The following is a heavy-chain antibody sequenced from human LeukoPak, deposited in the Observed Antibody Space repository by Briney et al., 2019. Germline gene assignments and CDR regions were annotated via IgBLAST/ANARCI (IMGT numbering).Heavy chain of an antibody. Sequence: PGGSLRLSCAASGFTFSSYAMSWVRQAPGKGLEWVSAISGSGGSTYYADSVKGRFTISRDNSKNTLYLQMNSLRAEDTAVYYCAKASGGSMMIVVVITTWGDYFDYWGQGTLVTVSS. V-gene: IGHV3-23*01. J-gene: IGHJ4*02. CDR3: AKASGGSMMIVVVITTWGDYFDY. CDR1: GFTFSSYA. CDR2: ISGSGGST. D-gene: IGHD3-22*01.